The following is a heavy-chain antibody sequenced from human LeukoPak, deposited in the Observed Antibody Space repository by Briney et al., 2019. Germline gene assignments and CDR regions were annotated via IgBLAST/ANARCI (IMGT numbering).Heavy chain of an antibody. J-gene: IGHJ4*02. CDR2: IRHDGSEK. D-gene: IGHD4-17*01. CDR1: GFTFRKYW. V-gene: IGHV3-30*02. Sequence: GGSLRLSCAASGFTFRKYWMSWVRQAPGKGLEWVALIRHDGSEKFHADSVKGRFTISRDNSNKKLYLQMDRLRTEDTAVYYCAKGDATVITFFPDYWGQGTLVAVSS. CDR3: AKGDATVITFFPDY.